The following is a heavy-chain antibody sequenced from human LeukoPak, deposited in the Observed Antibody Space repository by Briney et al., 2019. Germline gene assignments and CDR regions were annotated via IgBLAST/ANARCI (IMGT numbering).Heavy chain of an antibody. CDR3: ARDLGVADPEDY. CDR1: GGSISSGDYY. CDR2: IYYSGST. D-gene: IGHD6-19*01. Sequence: SETLSLTCTVSGGSISSGDYYWSWIRQPPGKGLEWIGYIYYSGSTYYNPSLKSRVTISVDTSKNQFSLKLSSVTAADTAVYYCARDLGVADPEDYWGQGTLVTVSS. V-gene: IGHV4-30-4*01. J-gene: IGHJ4*02.